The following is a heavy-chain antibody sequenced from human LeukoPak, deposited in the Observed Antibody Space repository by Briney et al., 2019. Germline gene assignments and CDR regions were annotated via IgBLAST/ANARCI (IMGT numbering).Heavy chain of an antibody. D-gene: IGHD2-15*01. V-gene: IGHV1-2*02. CDR1: GYTFTGYY. CDR2: INPNSGGT. CDR3: ARDLDCSGWQCYDY. J-gene: IGHJ4*02. Sequence: GASVKVSCKASGYTFTGYYMHWVRQAPGQGLEWMGWINPNSGGTNYAQKFQGRVTMTRDTSTSTVYMELSSLRSEDTAVYYCARDLDCSGWQCYDYWGQGTLVTVSS.